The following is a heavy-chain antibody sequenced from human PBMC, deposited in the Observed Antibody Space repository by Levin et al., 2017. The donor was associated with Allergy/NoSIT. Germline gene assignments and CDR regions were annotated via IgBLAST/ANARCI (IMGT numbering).Heavy chain of an antibody. CDR1: GFTVGNNH. CDR3: ATRSVAAPK. V-gene: IGHV3-66*01. J-gene: IGHJ4*02. Sequence: SGGSLRLSCASSGFTVGNNHMNWVRQAPGKGLEWVSLMYSGGSTRYADSVKGRFTISRDSSKNTLYLQMVSLRADDTAVYYCATRSVAAPKWGRGTPVTVSS. D-gene: IGHD6-19*01. CDR2: MYSGGST.